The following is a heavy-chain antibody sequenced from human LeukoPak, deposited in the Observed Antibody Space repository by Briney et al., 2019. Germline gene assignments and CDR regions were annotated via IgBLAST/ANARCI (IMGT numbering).Heavy chain of an antibody. D-gene: IGHD3-22*01. J-gene: IGHJ4*02. CDR1: GYTFTSYY. V-gene: IGHV1-46*01. Sequence: ASVKVSCKASGYTFTSYYMHWVRQAPGQGLEWMGIINPSGGSTSYAQKFQGRVTMTRDTSTSTVYMELSSLRSEDTAVYYCAGQEGYYYDSSGYFPGRGYWGQGTLVTVSS. CDR2: INPSGGST. CDR3: AGQEGYYYDSSGYFPGRGY.